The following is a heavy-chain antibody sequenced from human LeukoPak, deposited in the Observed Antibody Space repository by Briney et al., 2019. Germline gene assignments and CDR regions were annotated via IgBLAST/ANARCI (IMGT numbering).Heavy chain of an antibody. CDR2: IYYSGST. D-gene: IGHD3-9*01. CDR1: GFTFSTYT. Sequence: GSLRLSCAASGFTFSTYTVHWIRQPPGKGLEWIGSIYYSGSTYYNPSLKSRVTISVDTSKNQFSLKLSSVTAADTAVYYCARHDDQYYDILTGGFDPWGQGTLVTVSS. J-gene: IGHJ5*02. CDR3: ARHDDQYYDILTGGFDP. V-gene: IGHV4-39*01.